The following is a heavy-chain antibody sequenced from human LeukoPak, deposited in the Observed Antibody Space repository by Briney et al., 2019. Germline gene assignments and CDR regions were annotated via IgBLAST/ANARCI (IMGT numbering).Heavy chain of an antibody. CDR3: ARGSESYMDV. V-gene: IGHV4-4*02. Sequence: PSGTRSLTWAVSGGSISSSNWWSWVRQPPGKGLEWIGEIYHSGSTNYNPSLKSRVTISVDTSKNQFSLKLSSVTAADTAVYYCARGSESYMDVWGKGTTVTVSS. J-gene: IGHJ6*03. CDR1: GGSISSSNW. CDR2: IYHSGST.